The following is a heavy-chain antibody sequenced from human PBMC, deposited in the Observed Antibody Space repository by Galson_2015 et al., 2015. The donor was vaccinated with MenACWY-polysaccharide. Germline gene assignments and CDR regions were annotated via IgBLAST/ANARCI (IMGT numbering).Heavy chain of an antibody. J-gene: IGHJ4*02. D-gene: IGHD1-1*01. CDR1: GFTFNDFW. CDR3: ARDGGRTIGTTQRGY. V-gene: IGHV3-7*01. CDR2: INQYGSEK. Sequence: LRLSCAASGFTFNDFWLSWVRQAPGKGLEWVANINQYGSEKYYVDSVKGRFTISRDNAKNTLYLQMNSLRAEDTAVYYCARDGGRTIGTTQRGYWGQGTLVTVSS.